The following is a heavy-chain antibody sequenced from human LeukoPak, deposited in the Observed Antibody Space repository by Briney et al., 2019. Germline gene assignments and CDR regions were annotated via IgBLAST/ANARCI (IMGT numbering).Heavy chain of an antibody. D-gene: IGHD6-19*01. CDR2: KYYRSKWYH. CDR3: ARFLGIGSQRYYFDS. Sequence: PSQTLSLTCALSGDSVSSNSAAWSWLRQSPSRGLEWLGRKYYRSKWYHDYAVFVRSRVSVNPDTSKNQFSLQLNSVTPEDTAVYYCARFLGIGSQRYYFDSWGQGTLVTVSS. J-gene: IGHJ4*02. V-gene: IGHV6-1*01. CDR1: GDSVSSNSAA.